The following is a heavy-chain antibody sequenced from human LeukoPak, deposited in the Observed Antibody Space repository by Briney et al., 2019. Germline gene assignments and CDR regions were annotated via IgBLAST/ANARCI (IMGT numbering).Heavy chain of an antibody. V-gene: IGHV3-30*04. Sequence: PGGSLRLSCAASGFTFSSYAMHWVRQAPGKGLEWVAVISYDGSNKYYADSVKGRFTISRDNSKNTLYLQMNSLRAEDTAVYYCARSRYYYDSSGYYGGGLDAFDIWGQGTMVTVSS. D-gene: IGHD3-22*01. CDR1: GFTFSSYA. J-gene: IGHJ3*02. CDR3: ARSRYYYDSSGYYGGGLDAFDI. CDR2: ISYDGSNK.